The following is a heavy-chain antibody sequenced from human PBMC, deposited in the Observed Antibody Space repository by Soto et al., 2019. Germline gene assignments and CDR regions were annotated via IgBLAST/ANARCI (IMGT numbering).Heavy chain of an antibody. D-gene: IGHD2-2*01. CDR3: ASGLPNSSSFDS. V-gene: IGHV3-74*01. J-gene: IGHJ4*02. CDR2: VSSDGSST. CDR1: GFTFSSYR. Sequence: EVQLVESGGGLVQPGESLRLSCAASGFTFSSYRMHWIRQAPGKGLVWVTRVSSDGSSTVYATAVQGRLTSSRDNAKNTLYLQINSLSDEDTAVYYCASGLPNSSSFDSWGQGTRVTFSS.